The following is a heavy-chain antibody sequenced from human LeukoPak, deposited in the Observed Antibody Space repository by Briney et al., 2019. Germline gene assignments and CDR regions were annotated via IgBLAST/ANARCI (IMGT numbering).Heavy chain of an antibody. CDR3: ARDPYYGSGSF. J-gene: IGHJ4*02. CDR1: GFSLSNYW. D-gene: IGHD3-10*01. V-gene: IGHV3-7*01. Sequence: GGSLRLSCAASGFSLSNYWMNWVRQAPGKGLEWVANIKQDGSEKNYVDSVKGRFTISRDNAKNSLYLQMNSLRAEDTAVYYCARDPYYGSGSFWGQGTLVTVSS. CDR2: IKQDGSEK.